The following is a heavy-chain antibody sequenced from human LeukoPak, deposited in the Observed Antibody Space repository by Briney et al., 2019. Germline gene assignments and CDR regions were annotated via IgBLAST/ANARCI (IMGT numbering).Heavy chain of an antibody. J-gene: IGHJ4*02. CDR3: ARGVPYGPSYEFFDY. CDR1: GGSISYYY. Sequence: KASETLSLTCTVSGGSISYYYWTWIRQPPGKGLEWIGSIYYSGSTNYNPSLKSRVTISLHTSKNQFSLKLNSVTAADTAVYYCARGVPYGPSYEFFDYWGQGTLVTVSS. D-gene: IGHD3-10*01. V-gene: IGHV4-59*01. CDR2: IYYSGST.